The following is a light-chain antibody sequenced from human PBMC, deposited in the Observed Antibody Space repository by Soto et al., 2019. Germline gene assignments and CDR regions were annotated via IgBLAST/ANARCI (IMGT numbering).Light chain of an antibody. CDR1: SNDIGAYKY. V-gene: IGLV2-14*01. Sequence: QSVLTQPASVSGSPGQSITISCNGSSNDIGAYKYVSWYLQHPGKAPKLIIFEVNNRPSGVSNRFSGSKSGNTASLTISGLQAEDEADYYCSSYTTGSTLYVVGTGTKVTVL. CDR2: EVN. CDR3: SSYTTGSTLYV. J-gene: IGLJ1*01.